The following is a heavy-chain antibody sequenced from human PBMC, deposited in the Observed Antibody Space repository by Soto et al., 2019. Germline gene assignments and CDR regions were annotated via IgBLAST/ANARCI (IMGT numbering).Heavy chain of an antibody. CDR2: IYYSGST. Sequence: SETLSLTCTVSGGSISSYYWSWIRQPPGKGLEWIGYIYYSGSTNYNPSLKSRVTISVDTSKNQFSLKLSSVTAADTAVYYCARVTQRYCSGGSCPPGFDYWGRGTLVTVSS. D-gene: IGHD2-15*01. CDR1: GGSISSYY. V-gene: IGHV4-59*01. J-gene: IGHJ4*02. CDR3: ARVTQRYCSGGSCPPGFDY.